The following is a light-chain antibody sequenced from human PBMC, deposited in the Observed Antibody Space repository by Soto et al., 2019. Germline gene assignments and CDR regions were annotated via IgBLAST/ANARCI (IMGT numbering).Light chain of an antibody. Sequence: DIQVTQSPSSLSASVGDRVTITCRASQGITHDLGWYQQKPGKVPKRLIYDASNLQSGVPSRFSGSGSGTDFTLTISSLQPEDFATYYCLQHYHYPWTFGQGTKVEIK. CDR1: QGITHD. CDR2: DAS. J-gene: IGKJ1*01. V-gene: IGKV1-17*01. CDR3: LQHYHYPWT.